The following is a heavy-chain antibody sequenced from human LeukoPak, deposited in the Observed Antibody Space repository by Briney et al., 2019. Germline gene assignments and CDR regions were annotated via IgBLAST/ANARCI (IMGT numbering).Heavy chain of an antibody. CDR1: GFTVSSNS. D-gene: IGHD1-26*01. CDR3: AKDLRYSGSPRAFDF. V-gene: IGHV3-53*01. Sequence: PGGSLRLSCTVSGFTVSSNSMSWVRQAPGKGLEWVSFIYSDNTHYSDSVKGRFTISRDNSKNTLYLQMNSLRAEDTAVYYCAKDLRYSGSPRAFDFWGQGTMVTVSS. J-gene: IGHJ3*01. CDR2: IYSDNT.